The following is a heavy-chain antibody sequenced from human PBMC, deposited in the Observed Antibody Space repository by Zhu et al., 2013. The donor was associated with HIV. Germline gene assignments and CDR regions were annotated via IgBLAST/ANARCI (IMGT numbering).Heavy chain of an antibody. CDR1: GFTFRNYG. J-gene: IGHJ5*02. Sequence: VQLLESGGGLVQPGESLRLSCAASGFTFRNYGMHWVRQAPGKGLEWVSLISGSGNKIYYADAVKGRFTISRDNSKNVLFVQMNSLRAEDTAVYYCAKGSSFMTTLSGNWLDPWGQGTLVTVSA. D-gene: IGHD3-10*01. CDR3: AKGSSFMTTLSGNWLDP. CDR2: ISGSGNKI. V-gene: IGHV3-23*01.